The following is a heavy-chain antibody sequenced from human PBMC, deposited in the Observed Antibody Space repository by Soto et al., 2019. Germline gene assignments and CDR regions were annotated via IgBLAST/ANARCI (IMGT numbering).Heavy chain of an antibody. D-gene: IGHD3-22*01. CDR2: ISWNSGSI. CDR1: GFTFDDYA. CDR3: AKDEHYDSSGYFDY. V-gene: IGHV3-9*01. J-gene: IGHJ4*02. Sequence: SLRLSCAASGFTFDDYAMHWVRQAPGKGLEWVSGISWNSGSIGYADSVKGRFTISRDNAKNSLYLQMNSLRAEDTALYYCAKDEHYDSSGYFDYWGQGTLVTVSS.